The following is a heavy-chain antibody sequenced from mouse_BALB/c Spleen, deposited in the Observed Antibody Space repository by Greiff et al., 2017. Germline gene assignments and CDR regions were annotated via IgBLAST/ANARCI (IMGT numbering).Heavy chain of an antibody. Sequence: QVQLKESGPGLVAPSQSLSITCTVSGFSLTSYGVHWVRQPPGKGLEWLGVIWAGGSTNYNSALMSRLSISKDNSKSQVFLKMNSLQTDDTAMYYCARDRDYGNYGGFAYWGQGTLVTVSA. CDR3: ARDRDYGNYGGFAY. J-gene: IGHJ3*01. D-gene: IGHD2-1*01. CDR1: GFSLTSYG. CDR2: IWAGGST. V-gene: IGHV2-9*02.